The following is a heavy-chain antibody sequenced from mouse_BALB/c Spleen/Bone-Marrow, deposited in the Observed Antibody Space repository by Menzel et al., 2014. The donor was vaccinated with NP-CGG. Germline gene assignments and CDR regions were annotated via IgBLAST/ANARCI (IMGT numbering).Heavy chain of an antibody. CDR3: ARWLPAMDY. D-gene: IGHD2-2*01. CDR2: IYPGDGDT. Sequence: QVQLRESGAELVRPGSSVKISCKASGYAFSSYWMSWVKQRPGQGLEWIGQIYPGDGDTNYNGKFKGKATLTADESSSTAYMQLSSLTSEDSAVYFCARWLPAMDYWGQGTSVTVSS. J-gene: IGHJ4*01. CDR1: GYAFSSYW. V-gene: IGHV1-80*01.